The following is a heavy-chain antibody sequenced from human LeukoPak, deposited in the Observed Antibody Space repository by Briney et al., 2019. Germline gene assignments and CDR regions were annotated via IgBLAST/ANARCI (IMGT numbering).Heavy chain of an antibody. J-gene: IGHJ1*01. CDR1: GFTFSYYW. D-gene: IGHD2-15*01. CDR2: INQDGREK. CDR3: GRDTVGVCSGGRCYQ. Sequence: GGSLRLSCVPSGFTFSYYWMAWVRQAPGKGLEWVANINQDGREKYYVRSVKGRFTISRDNAQNSLYLQMNSLRVEDTAVYYCGRDTVGVCSGGRCYQWGQGTLVTVSS. V-gene: IGHV3-7*03.